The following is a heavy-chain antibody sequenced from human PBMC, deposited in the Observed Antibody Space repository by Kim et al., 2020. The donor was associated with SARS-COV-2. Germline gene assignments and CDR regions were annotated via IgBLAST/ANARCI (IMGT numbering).Heavy chain of an antibody. CDR1: GFTFSSYG. CDR2: IWGGGSSK. CDR3: ARDRAIEPWAAGGSLAY. V-gene: IGHV3-33*01. Sequence: GGSLRLSCAASGFTFSSYGMHWVRQAPGKGLEWVAVIWGGGSSKYYADSVKGRFTISRDNSKNTLYLQMNSLRAEDTAVYYCARDRAIEPWAAGGSLAYWGQGTLVTVSS. J-gene: IGHJ4*02. D-gene: IGHD6-13*01.